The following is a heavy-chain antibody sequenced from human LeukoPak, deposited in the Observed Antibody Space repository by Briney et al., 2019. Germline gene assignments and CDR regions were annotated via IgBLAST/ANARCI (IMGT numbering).Heavy chain of an antibody. CDR2: ISWNSGNI. CDR1: GFTFDDYA. D-gene: IGHD3-10*02. V-gene: IGHV3-9*01. Sequence: PGGSLRLSCAASGFTFDDYAMDWVRQAPGKGLEWVSGISWNSGNIGYADSVKGRFSISRDNSKNSLYLQMNSLRAEDTAVYYCAELGITMIGGVWGKGTTVTISS. CDR3: AELGITMIGGV. J-gene: IGHJ6*04.